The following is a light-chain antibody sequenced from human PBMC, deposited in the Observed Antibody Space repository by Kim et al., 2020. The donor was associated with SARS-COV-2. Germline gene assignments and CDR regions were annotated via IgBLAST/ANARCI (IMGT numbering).Light chain of an antibody. Sequence: EIVLTQSPGTLSLSPGERATLSCRASQSVSSSYLAWYQQKPGQAHRLLIYGASSRATGIPDRFSGSGSGTDFTLTISRLEPEDFAVYYCQQYGSSLYTFGQGTKLEI. V-gene: IGKV3-20*01. CDR1: QSVSSSY. J-gene: IGKJ2*01. CDR3: QQYGSSLYT. CDR2: GAS.